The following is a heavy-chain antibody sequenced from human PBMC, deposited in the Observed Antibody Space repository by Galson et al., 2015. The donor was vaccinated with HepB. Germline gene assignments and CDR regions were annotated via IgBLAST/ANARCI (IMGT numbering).Heavy chain of an antibody. CDR3: ARLLGYCSSTSCYIPPEDLYYYYGMDV. J-gene: IGHJ6*02. Sequence: SCKASGGTFSSYTISWVRQAPGQGLEWMGRIIPILGIANYAQKFQGRVTITADKSTSTAYMELSSLRSEDTAVYYCARLLGYCSSTSCYIPPEDLYYYYGMDVWGQGTTVTVSS. D-gene: IGHD2-2*01. CDR2: IIPILGIA. CDR1: GGTFSSYT. V-gene: IGHV1-69*02.